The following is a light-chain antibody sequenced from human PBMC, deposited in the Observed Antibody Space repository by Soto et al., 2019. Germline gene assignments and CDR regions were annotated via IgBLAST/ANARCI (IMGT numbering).Light chain of an antibody. CDR3: LLFFGVSQVV. CDR2: STS. V-gene: IGLV7-43*01. CDR1: TGAVTSGHW. Sequence: QSVVTQEPSLTVSPGGTVTITCASSTGAVTSGHWPNWFQQKPGQAPRSLIYSTSNKPSWTPARFSGSLLGGKAALTLSGVQPEDEAEYYCLLFFGVSQVVFGTGTKLTVL. J-gene: IGLJ1*01.